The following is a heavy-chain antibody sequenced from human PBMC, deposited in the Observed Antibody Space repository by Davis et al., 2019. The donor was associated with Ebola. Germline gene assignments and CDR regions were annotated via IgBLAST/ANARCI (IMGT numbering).Heavy chain of an antibody. D-gene: IGHD2-2*02. Sequence: SVKVSCKASGGTFSSYAISWVRQAPGQGLEWMGGIIPIFGTANYAQKFQGRVTITADESTSTAYMELSSLRSEDTAVYYCARVGRFGHIVVVPAAIRYYYYYMDVWGKGTTVTVSS. V-gene: IGHV1-69*13. CDR2: IIPIFGTA. J-gene: IGHJ6*03. CDR1: GGTFSSYA. CDR3: ARVGRFGHIVVVPAAIRYYYYYMDV.